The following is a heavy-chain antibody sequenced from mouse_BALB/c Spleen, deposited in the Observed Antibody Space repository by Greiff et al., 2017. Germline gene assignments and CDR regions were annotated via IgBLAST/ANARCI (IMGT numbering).Heavy chain of an antibody. V-gene: IGHV1-63*02. CDR3: ASRTGPYYYAMDY. CDR2: IYPGGGYT. CDR1: GYTFTNYW. Sequence: VKLMESGAELVRPGTSVKISCKASGYTFTNYWLGWVKQRPGHGLEWIGDIYPGGGYTNYNEKFKGKATLTADTSSSTAYMQLSSLTSEDSAVYFCASRTGPYYYAMDYWGQGTSVTVSS. J-gene: IGHJ4*01. D-gene: IGHD4-1*01.